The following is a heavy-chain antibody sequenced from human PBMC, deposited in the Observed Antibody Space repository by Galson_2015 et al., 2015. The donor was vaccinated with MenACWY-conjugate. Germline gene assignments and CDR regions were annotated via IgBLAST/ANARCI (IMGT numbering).Heavy chain of an antibody. Sequence: QSGAEVKKPGESLGISCRTSGSSFPTFWIAWVRQTPGKGLEWLGRVDPSDSYTDYNPSFQGHVTVSADRSSTTAYLQWNNLKASDSAIYYCTRLGFSASRSYSISDYWGQGTLVTVSS. CDR1: GSSFPTFW. V-gene: IGHV5-10-1*01. D-gene: IGHD3-10*01. CDR2: VDPSDSYT. CDR3: TRLGFSASRSYSISDY. J-gene: IGHJ4*02.